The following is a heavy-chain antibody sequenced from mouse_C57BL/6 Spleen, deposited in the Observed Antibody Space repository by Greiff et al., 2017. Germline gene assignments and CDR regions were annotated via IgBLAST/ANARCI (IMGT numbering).Heavy chain of an antibody. V-gene: IGHV1-42*01. Sequence: EVQLQQSGPELVKPGASVKISCKASGYSFTGYYMNWVKQSPEKSLEWIGEINPSTGGTTSNQKFKAKATLTVDKSSSTAYMQLKSLTSEDSAVYYCARDYYGRGYYFDYWGQGTTPTVSS. CDR1: GYSFTGYY. CDR2: INPSTGGT. D-gene: IGHD1-1*01. J-gene: IGHJ2*01. CDR3: ARDYYGRGYYFDY.